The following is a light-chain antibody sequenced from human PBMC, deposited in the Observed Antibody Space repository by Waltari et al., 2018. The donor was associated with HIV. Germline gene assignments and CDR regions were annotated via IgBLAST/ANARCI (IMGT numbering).Light chain of an antibody. Sequence: QSVLRQPPSVSGAPGQRVTISCPGSRSHIGAGYEVTWYQQLPGAAPNLLIFGYSKRPAGVPDRFSGSKSGTSASLAISGLQAEDEADYYCQSYDSTLSAWVFGGGTKLTVL. CDR3: QSYDSTLSAWV. CDR2: GYS. V-gene: IGLV1-40*01. J-gene: IGLJ3*02. CDR1: RSHIGAGYE.